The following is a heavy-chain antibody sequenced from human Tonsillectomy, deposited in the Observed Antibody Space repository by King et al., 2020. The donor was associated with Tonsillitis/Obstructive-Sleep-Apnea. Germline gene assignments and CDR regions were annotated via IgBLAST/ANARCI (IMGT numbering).Heavy chain of an antibody. D-gene: IGHD2-8*01. CDR2: IYHSGST. CDR1: GGSISSYY. Sequence: VQLQESGPGLVKPSETLSLTCSVSGGSISSYYWSWIRQPPGKGLEWIGYIYHSGSTNYNPSRKSRVTISIDTSKNQCSLKLSSVTAADTAVYYCARDMVLEAGGDAFDIWGQGTMVIVSS. J-gene: IGHJ3*02. CDR3: ARDMVLEAGGDAFDI. V-gene: IGHV4-59*01.